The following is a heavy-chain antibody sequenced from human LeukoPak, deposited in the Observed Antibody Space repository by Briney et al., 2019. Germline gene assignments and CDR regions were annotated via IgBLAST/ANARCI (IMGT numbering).Heavy chain of an antibody. V-gene: IGHV4-39*01. J-gene: IGHJ4*02. Sequence: PSETLSLTCSVSGGSITSRTYYWGWIRQPPGRGLEWFGNIYYNGSTYDNPSLKSRVTISIDTSKSQFSLKLSSVTAADTAVYYCARGRGSGHVLLPFDYWGQGTLVTVSS. CDR1: GGSITSRTYY. CDR2: IYYNGST. D-gene: IGHD6-19*01. CDR3: ARGRGSGHVLLPFDY.